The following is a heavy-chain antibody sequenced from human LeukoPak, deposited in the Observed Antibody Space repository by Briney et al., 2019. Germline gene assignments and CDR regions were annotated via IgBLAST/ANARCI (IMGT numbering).Heavy chain of an antibody. CDR1: GGSISSHY. J-gene: IGHJ4*02. V-gene: IGHV4-59*08. D-gene: IGHD6-6*01. CDR3: ARTYSSSSPTFDY. Sequence: PSETLSLTCTVSGGSISSHYWSWIRQPPGKGLAWIGYIYYSGSTNYNPSLKSRVTISVDTSKNQFSLKLSSVTAADTAVYYCARTYSSSSPTFDYWGQATLVTVSS. CDR2: IYYSGST.